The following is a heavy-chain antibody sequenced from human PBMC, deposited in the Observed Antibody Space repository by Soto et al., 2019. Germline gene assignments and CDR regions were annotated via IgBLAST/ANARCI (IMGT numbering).Heavy chain of an antibody. CDR3: ARVAGYGSGSRRFEF. J-gene: IGHJ4*02. Sequence: QVQLMQSGAELTKPGASVKVSCETSGYAFNTYGLSWVRQAPGQGREWMGWIVADSGNTIYAQKFQARVTMYRDTSTNTAYMELRTLTSDDSALYYCARVAGYGSGSRRFEFWGQGTLVSVSS. CDR1: GYAFNTYG. V-gene: IGHV1-18*01. D-gene: IGHD3-10*01. CDR2: IVADSGNT.